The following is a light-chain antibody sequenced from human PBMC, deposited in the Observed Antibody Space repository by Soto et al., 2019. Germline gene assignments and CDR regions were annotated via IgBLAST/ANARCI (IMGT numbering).Light chain of an antibody. J-gene: IGLJ2*01. Sequence: QSALTQPASVSGSPGQSITISCTGTSSDVGSYSLVSWYQQHPGKAPQLIIYEASKRPSGVSNRFSASKSGNTASLTISGLLPEDEADYYCCSYTGSLTLVFGGGTQLTVL. CDR2: EAS. V-gene: IGLV2-23*01. CDR1: SSDVGSYSL. CDR3: CSYTGSLTLV.